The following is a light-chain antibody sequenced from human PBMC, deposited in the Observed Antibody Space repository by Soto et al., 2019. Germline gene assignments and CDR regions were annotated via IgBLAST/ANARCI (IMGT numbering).Light chain of an antibody. CDR3: QQYNNWPRT. CDR1: QSVSSK. Sequence: EIDLTHSPTTLPVSPGERATLSYRASQSVSSKLAWCQQPTGKAPRLLIYGASTRDTGIPARFSGRGSGTEFTLTISRLQSEDFAVYYCQQYNNWPRTFGQGTKVDI. CDR2: GAS. V-gene: IGKV3-15*01. J-gene: IGKJ1*01.